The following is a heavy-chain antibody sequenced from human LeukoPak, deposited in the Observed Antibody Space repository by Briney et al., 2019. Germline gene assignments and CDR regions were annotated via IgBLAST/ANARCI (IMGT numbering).Heavy chain of an antibody. Sequence: PEGSLRLSCAASGFTFSNYWMSWVRQAPGKGLEWVANIKQDGSEKYYVDSVKGRFTISRDNAKNSLYVQMNSLRAEDTAVYYCARGYSRFDYWGQGTLVTVSS. D-gene: IGHD4-11*01. CDR2: IKQDGSEK. V-gene: IGHV3-7*04. J-gene: IGHJ4*02. CDR1: GFTFSNYW. CDR3: ARGYSRFDY.